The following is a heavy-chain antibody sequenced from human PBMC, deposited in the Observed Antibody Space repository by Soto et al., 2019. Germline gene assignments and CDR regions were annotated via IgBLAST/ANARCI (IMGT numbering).Heavy chain of an antibody. CDR1: GYSISSGYY. V-gene: IGHV4-38-2*02. D-gene: IGHD4-17*01. J-gene: IGHJ6*02. CDR3: ARENGDYDYYYYGMDV. CDR2: IHHSGST. Sequence: ETMTLTCAVSGYSISSGYYWGWIRQPPGKGLEWIGSIHHSGSTHYNPSLKSRVIISVDTSKNQFSLKLSSVTAADTAVYYCARENGDYDYYYYGMDVWGQGTTVTVSS.